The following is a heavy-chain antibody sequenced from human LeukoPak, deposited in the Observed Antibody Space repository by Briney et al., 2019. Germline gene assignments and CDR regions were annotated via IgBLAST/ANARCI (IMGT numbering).Heavy chain of an antibody. D-gene: IGHD2-2*01. Sequence: WASVKVSCKASGYTFTGYYMHWVRQAPGQGLEWMGWINPNSGGTNYAQKFQGRVTMTRDTSISTAYMELSRLRSDDTAVYYCARDRFVVVPAAITNYWGQGTLVTVSS. V-gene: IGHV1-2*02. J-gene: IGHJ4*02. CDR1: GYTFTGYY. CDR3: ARDRFVVVPAAITNY. CDR2: INPNSGGT.